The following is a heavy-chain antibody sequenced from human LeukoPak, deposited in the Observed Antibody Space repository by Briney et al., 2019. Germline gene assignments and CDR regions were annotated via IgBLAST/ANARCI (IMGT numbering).Heavy chain of an antibody. J-gene: IGHJ4*02. D-gene: IGHD6-19*01. Sequence: GGSLRLSCAASGFTVSSNFMSWVRQAPGKGLEWVSVIYSGGSTYYADSVKGRFTISRDNSKNTLYLQMNSLRAEDTAVYYCASFRSVAALFDYWGQGTLVTVSS. V-gene: IGHV3-66*01. CDR2: IYSGGST. CDR1: GFTVSSNF. CDR3: ASFRSVAALFDY.